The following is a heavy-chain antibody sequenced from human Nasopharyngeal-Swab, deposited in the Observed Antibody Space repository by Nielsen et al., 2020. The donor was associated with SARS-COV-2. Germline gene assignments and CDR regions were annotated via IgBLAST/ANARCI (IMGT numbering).Heavy chain of an antibody. D-gene: IGHD6-19*01. CDR1: GYTFTNYA. Sequence: ASVKVSCKASGYTFTNYALNWVRQAPGQGLEWMGWINTNTGNPTYAQGFTGRFVFSSDTSVSTAYLQISGLKSEDTAVYRCAREGDASVPGTLFDYWGQGTQVTVSS. CDR2: INTNTGNP. J-gene: IGHJ4*02. V-gene: IGHV7-4-1*02. CDR3: AREGDASVPGTLFDY.